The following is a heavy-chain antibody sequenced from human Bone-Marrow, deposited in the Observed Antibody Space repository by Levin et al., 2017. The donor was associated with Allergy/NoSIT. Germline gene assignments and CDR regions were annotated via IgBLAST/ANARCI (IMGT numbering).Heavy chain of an antibody. CDR3: AKDVSRGNCYDS. D-gene: IGHD4-23*01. J-gene: IGHJ4*02. Sequence: GGSLRLSCAASGFTFSNYAMTWVRQAPGKGLEWVSSISGSGGSTYYADSVKGRFTISRDNSKNTLYLQMNSLRAEDTAIYYCAKDVSRGNCYDSWGQGTLVTVSS. CDR1: GFTFSNYA. V-gene: IGHV3-23*01. CDR2: ISGSGGST.